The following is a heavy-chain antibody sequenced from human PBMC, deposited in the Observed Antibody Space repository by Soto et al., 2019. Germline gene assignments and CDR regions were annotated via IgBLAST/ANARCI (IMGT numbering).Heavy chain of an antibody. CDR2: ISAYNGNT. D-gene: IGHD3-10*01. V-gene: IGHV1-18*01. Sequence: GASVKVSCKASGYTFTSYGISWVRQVPGQGLEWMGWISAYNGNTNYAQKLQGRVTMTADKSTSTAYMELRSLRSEDTAFYYCATSYGSGYRAFDYWGQGALVTVSS. J-gene: IGHJ4*02. CDR3: ATSYGSGYRAFDY. CDR1: GYTFTSYG.